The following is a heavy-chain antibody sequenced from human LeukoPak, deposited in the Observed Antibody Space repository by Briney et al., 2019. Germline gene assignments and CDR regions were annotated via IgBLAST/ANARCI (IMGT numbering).Heavy chain of an antibody. J-gene: IGHJ4*02. CDR2: ISSSGSTR. D-gene: IGHD6-13*01. V-gene: IGHV3-11*01. CDR1: GGSISSYY. CDR3: ARVDSRWYSQKNDY. Sequence: LTCTVSGGSISSYYWSWIRQAPGKGLEWVSYISSSGSTRYYADSVKGRFTISRDNAKNSLYLQMNSLRAEDTAVYYCARVDSRWYSQKNDYWGQGTLVTVSS.